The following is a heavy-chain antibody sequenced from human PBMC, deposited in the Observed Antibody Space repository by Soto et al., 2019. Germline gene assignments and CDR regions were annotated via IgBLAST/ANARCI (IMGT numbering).Heavy chain of an antibody. CDR1: GFTFSSYG. CDR3: AKDAYYYYYYIDV. Sequence: GGSLRLSCAASGFTFSSYGMHWVRQAPGKGLEWVAVISYDGSNKYYADSVKGRFTISRDNSKNTLYLQMNSLRAEDTAVYYCAKDAYYYYYYIDVWGKGTTVTVSS. V-gene: IGHV3-30*18. J-gene: IGHJ6*03. CDR2: ISYDGSNK.